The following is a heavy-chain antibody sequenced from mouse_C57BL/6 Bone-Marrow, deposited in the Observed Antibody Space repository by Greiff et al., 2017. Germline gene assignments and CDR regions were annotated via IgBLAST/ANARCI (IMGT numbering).Heavy chain of an antibody. CDR1: GYTFTRYW. CDR3: ARGVNGYYAMDY. J-gene: IGHJ4*01. Sequence: VQLQQPGAELVKPGASVKLSCKASGYTFTRYWMHWVKQRPGQGLEWIGMIHPNSGSTNYNETFKSKATLTVDKSSSTAYMQLSSLTSEDSAVYYGARGVNGYYAMDYWGQGTSVTVSS. V-gene: IGHV1-64*01. CDR2: IHPNSGST.